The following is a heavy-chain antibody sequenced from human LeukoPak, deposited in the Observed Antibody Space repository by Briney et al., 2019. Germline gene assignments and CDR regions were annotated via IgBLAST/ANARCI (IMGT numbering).Heavy chain of an antibody. CDR2: IYHSGST. V-gene: IGHV4-39*07. Sequence: PSETLSLTCTVSGGSISSSSYYWGWIRQPPGKGLEWIGSIYHSGSTYYNPSLKSRVTISVDTSKNQFSLKLSSVTAADTAVYYCARDPGVVVPAGARGFDPWGQGTLVTVSS. D-gene: IGHD2-2*01. CDR3: ARDPGVVVPAGARGFDP. J-gene: IGHJ5*02. CDR1: GGSISSSSYY.